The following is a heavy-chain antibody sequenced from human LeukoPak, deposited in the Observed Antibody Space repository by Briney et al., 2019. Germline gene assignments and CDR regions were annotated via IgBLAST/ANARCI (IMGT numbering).Heavy chain of an antibody. Sequence: GASVKVSCKASGGTFSSYAISWVRQAPGQGLEWMGGIIPIFGTANYAQEFQGRVTITADESTSTAYMELSSLRSGDTAVYYCARDRSGLADYWGQGTLVTVSS. CDR1: GGTFSSYA. J-gene: IGHJ4*02. D-gene: IGHD3-16*02. CDR2: IIPIFGTA. CDR3: ARDRSGLADY. V-gene: IGHV1-69*13.